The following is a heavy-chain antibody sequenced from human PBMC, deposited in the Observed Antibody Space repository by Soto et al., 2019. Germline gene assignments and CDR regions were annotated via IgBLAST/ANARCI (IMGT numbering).Heavy chain of an antibody. V-gene: IGHV4-34*01. Sequence: PSETLSLTCAVYGGSFSGYYWSWIRQPPGKGLEWIGEINHSGSTNYNPSLKSRVTISVGTSKNQFSLKLSSVTAADTAVYYCARHRFLVAASRPIDPWGQGTLVTVSS. CDR2: INHSGST. J-gene: IGHJ5*02. CDR3: ARHRFLVAASRPIDP. D-gene: IGHD2-15*01. CDR1: GGSFSGYY.